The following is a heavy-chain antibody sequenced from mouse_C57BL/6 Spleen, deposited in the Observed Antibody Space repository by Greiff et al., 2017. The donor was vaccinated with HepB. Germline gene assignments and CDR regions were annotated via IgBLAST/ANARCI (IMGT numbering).Heavy chain of an antibody. J-gene: IGHJ3*01. D-gene: IGHD2-4*01. CDR3: ARGGDYDGFAY. CDR1: GFTFSSYA. Sequence: EVKLVESGEGLVKPGGSLKLSCAASGFTFSSYAMSWVRQTPEKRLEWVAYISSGGDYIYYADTVKGRFTISRDNARNTLYLQMSSLKSEDTAMYYCARGGDYDGFAYWGQGTLVTVSA. CDR2: ISSGGDYI. V-gene: IGHV5S21*01.